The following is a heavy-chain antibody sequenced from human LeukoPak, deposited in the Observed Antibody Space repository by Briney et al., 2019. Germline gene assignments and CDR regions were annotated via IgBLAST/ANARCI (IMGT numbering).Heavy chain of an antibody. V-gene: IGHV4-39*01. CDR3: ARHESTSWYNFFQH. D-gene: IGHD6-13*01. Sequence: SETLSLTCTVSGDSISTGSYYWGWIRQPPGKGLEWIGTIYNTGSTYYNPSLKSRVTISVDTSQNQFSLKLNSVTATDTAVYYCARHESTSWYNFFQHWGQGTLVTVSS. CDR2: IYNTGST. J-gene: IGHJ1*01. CDR1: GDSISTGSYY.